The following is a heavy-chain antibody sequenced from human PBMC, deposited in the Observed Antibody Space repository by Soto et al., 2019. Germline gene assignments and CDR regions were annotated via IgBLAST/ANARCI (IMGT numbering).Heavy chain of an antibody. V-gene: IGHV3-23*01. CDR3: ARRGSGSYYDY. J-gene: IGHJ4*02. CDR1: GFTFSSYA. Sequence: EVQLLESGGGLVQPGGSLRLSCAASGFTFSSYAMRWVRQAPVKGLEWVSAISGSGGSTYYADSVKGRFTISRDNSTNTLYLQMNSRRAEDTAVYYCARRGSGSYYDYWGQGNLVTFSS. CDR2: ISGSGGST. D-gene: IGHD1-26*01.